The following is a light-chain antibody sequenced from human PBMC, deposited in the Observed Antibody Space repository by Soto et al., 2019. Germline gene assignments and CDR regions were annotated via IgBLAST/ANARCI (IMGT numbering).Light chain of an antibody. CDR3: QQYDNLPLT. Sequence: DIQRTQSPSSLSASVGDRVTVTCQASQDIKNYLNWYQQKSGKAPKLLIYDASDLETGVPSRFSGSGSGTDFTFTINSLQPEDIATYYCQQYDNLPLTFGGGTKV. J-gene: IGKJ4*01. CDR1: QDIKNY. CDR2: DAS. V-gene: IGKV1-33*01.